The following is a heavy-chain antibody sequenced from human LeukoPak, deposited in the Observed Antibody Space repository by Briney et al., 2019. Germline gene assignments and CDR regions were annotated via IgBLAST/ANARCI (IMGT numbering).Heavy chain of an antibody. CDR3: ARRSSNYAVVDP. J-gene: IGHJ5*02. V-gene: IGHV4-38-2*02. CDR2: IYHSGST. D-gene: IGHD6-13*01. Sequence: PSETLSLTCTVSGYYISSAYYGGWIRQPPGKGLEWIGSIYHSGSTYYNPSLKSRVTISVDTSKNQFSLKLSSVTAADTAVYYCARRSSNYAVVDPWGQGTLVTVSS. CDR1: GYYISSAYY.